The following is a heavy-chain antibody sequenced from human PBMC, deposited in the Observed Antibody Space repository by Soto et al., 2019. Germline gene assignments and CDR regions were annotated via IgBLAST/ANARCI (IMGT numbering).Heavy chain of an antibody. Sequence: ASVKVSCKASGGTFSSYAISWVRQAPGQGLEWMGGIIPIFGTANYAQKFQGRVTITADESTSTAYMELSSLRSEDTAVYYCARGYCSSTSCLAYFDYWGQGTLVTVSS. CDR2: IIPIFGTA. J-gene: IGHJ4*02. V-gene: IGHV1-69*13. CDR1: GGTFSSYA. D-gene: IGHD2-2*01. CDR3: ARGYCSSTSCLAYFDY.